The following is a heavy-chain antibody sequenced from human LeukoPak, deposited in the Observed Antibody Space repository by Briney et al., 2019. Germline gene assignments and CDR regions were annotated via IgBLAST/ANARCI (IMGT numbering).Heavy chain of an antibody. V-gene: IGHV3-23*01. D-gene: IGHD1-26*01. CDR3: ARGVRGRGSAD. Sequence: GGSLRLSCAASGFTFSSYAMSWVRQAPGKGLEWVSAISGSGGSTYYADSVKGRFTISRDNSKNTLYLQMNSLRTDDTAVYYCARGVRGRGSADWGQGILVSVSS. CDR1: GFTFSSYA. J-gene: IGHJ4*02. CDR2: ISGSGGST.